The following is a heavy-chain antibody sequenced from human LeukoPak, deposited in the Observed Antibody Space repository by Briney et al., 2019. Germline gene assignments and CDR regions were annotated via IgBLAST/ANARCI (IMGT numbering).Heavy chain of an antibody. CDR3: ARHIRVWTAIAVGDAFDI. Sequence: SQTLSLTCTVSGGSISSGDYYWSGIRQPPGKGLEWIGYIYYSGSTYYNPSLKSRVTISVDTSKNQFSLKLSSVTAADTAVYYCARHIRVWTAIAVGDAFDIWGQGTMVTVSS. V-gene: IGHV4-30-4*01. D-gene: IGHD5-18*01. CDR2: IYYSGST. J-gene: IGHJ3*02. CDR1: GGSISSGDYY.